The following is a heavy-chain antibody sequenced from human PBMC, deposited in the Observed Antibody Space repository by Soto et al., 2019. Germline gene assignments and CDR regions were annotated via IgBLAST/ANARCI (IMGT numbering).Heavy chain of an antibody. Sequence: GASVKVSCKASGCTFSSFGISWVRQAPGQGLEWMGGIIPFFGTANYPQKFQGRVTITADESTSTAYMELSSLRSEDTAVYYCAREHYASSGNHNPPAFDILREGTRVNVSS. D-gene: IGHD3-22*01. V-gene: IGHV1-69*13. CDR2: IIPFFGTA. J-gene: IGHJ3*02. CDR3: AREHYASSGNHNPPAFDI. CDR1: GCTFSSFG.